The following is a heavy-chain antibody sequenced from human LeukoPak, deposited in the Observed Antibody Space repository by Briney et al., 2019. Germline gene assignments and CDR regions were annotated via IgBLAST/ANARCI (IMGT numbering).Heavy chain of an antibody. CDR3: ARGSTYYDSSGQVPFDY. CDR1: GFTFSSYS. D-gene: IGHD3-22*01. J-gene: IGHJ4*02. CDR2: ISSSSSYI. Sequence: PGGSLRLSCAVSGFTFSSYSMNWVRQAPGKGLEWVSSISSSSSYIYYADSVKGRFTISRDNGKNTLYLQMNSLRAEDAAVYYCARGSTYYDSSGQVPFDYWGQGTLVTVSS. V-gene: IGHV3-21*01.